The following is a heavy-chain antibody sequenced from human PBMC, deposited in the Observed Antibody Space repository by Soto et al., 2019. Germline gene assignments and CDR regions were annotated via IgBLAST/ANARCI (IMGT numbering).Heavy chain of an antibody. CDR2: IHAYNGNT. J-gene: IGHJ4*02. V-gene: IGHV1-18*01. CDR1: GYTFTSYG. CDR3: ARDTDYIIAF. Sequence: DSVKVSGEASGYTFTSYGIIWVRQAPGQGLERVGWIHAYNGNTNFEQKLQGRVTLTTDTSTSTAYVELRSLRSDDTAVYYCARDTDYIIAFWGEATLVTAPQ. D-gene: IGHD4-17*01.